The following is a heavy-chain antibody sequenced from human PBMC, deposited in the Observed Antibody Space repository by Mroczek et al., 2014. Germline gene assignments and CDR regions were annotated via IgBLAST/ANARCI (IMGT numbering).Heavy chain of an antibody. Sequence: VQLLESGGGVVQPGRSLRLSCAASGFTFSSYGMHWVRQAPGKGLEWVAVISYDGSNKYYADSVKGRFTISRDNSKNTLYLQMNSLRAEDTAVYYCAKGYDFWSGYYLDYWGQGTLVTVSS. J-gene: IGHJ4*02. D-gene: IGHD3-3*01. CDR3: AKGYDFWSGYYLDY. V-gene: IGHV3-30*18. CDR2: ISYDGSNK. CDR1: GFTFSSYG.